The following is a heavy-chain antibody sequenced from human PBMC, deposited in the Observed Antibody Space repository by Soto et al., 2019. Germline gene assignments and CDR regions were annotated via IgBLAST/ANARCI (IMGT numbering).Heavy chain of an antibody. CDR2: ISGSGAAT. CDR3: AKVLYGVVTYFDS. V-gene: IGHV3-23*01. CDR1: GFTFSSYG. J-gene: IGHJ4*02. D-gene: IGHD3-3*01. Sequence: EVQLLESGGGLVQPGGSLRLSCASSGFTFSSYGMTWVRRPPGKGLEWVSAISGSGAATYYADSVQGRFTISGDNSNNTLYLQLNSLIAEDTAVYSCAKVLYGVVTYFDSWGKVTLVTVSS.